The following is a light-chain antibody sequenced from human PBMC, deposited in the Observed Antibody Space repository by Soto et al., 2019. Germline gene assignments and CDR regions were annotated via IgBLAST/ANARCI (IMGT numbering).Light chain of an antibody. Sequence: EIVMTQYPDTLSVSPLETVTLTFRASQSVRTNLAWYQQKPGQAPRLLIYGASNRATGIPARFSGSGSGTDFTLTISSLEPEDFAVYYCQQRSNWPRTFGQGTKVDI. J-gene: IGKJ1*01. CDR1: QSVRTN. V-gene: IGKV3-11*01. CDR3: QQRSNWPRT. CDR2: GAS.